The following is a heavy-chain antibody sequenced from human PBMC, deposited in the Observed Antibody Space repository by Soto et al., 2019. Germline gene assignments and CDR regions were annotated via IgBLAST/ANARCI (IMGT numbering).Heavy chain of an antibody. V-gene: IGHV4-34*01. J-gene: IGHJ3*02. CDR2: INHSGST. D-gene: IGHD2-2*01. CDR1: GGSFSGYY. CDR3: ARGKSGYASRYAFDT. Sequence: SETLSLTCAVYGGSFSGYYWSWIRQPPGKGLEWIGEINHSGSTNYNPSLKSRVTISVDTSKNQFSLKLSSVTAADTAVYYCARGKSGYASRYAFDTWGQGTMVTVSS.